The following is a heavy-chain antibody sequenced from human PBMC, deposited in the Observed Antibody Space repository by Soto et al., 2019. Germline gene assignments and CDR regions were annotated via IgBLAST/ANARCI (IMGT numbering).Heavy chain of an antibody. CDR3: ARDSATVADYYYGMEV. J-gene: IGHJ6*02. Sequence: SLRLSFAASRFTFSSYPMHWVLQTPFNGLEWVAVISYDGSNKYYVDSVKGRFTISRDNSKNMLYLQMNSLIPEDTTVYYCARDSATVADYYYGMEVWGQGTTVTVSS. CDR1: RFTFSSYP. D-gene: IGHD4-17*01. CDR2: ISYDGSNK. V-gene: IGHV3-30-3*01.